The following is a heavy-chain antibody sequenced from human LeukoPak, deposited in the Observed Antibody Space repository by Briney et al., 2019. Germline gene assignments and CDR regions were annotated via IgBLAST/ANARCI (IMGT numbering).Heavy chain of an antibody. V-gene: IGHV1-2*02. CDR2: INPNSGGT. D-gene: IGHD5-12*01. CDR1: GYTFTGYY. CDR3: ARGASGVYTVATSWFDP. Sequence: ASVKVSCKASGYTFTGYYMHWVRQAPGQGLEWMGWINPNSGGTNYAQKFQGRVTMTRDTSISTAYMELSRLRSDDTAVYYCARGASGVYTVATSWFDPWGQGTRVTVSS. J-gene: IGHJ5*02.